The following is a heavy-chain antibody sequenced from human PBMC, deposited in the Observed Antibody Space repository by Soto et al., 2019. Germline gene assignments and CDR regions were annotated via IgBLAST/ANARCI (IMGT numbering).Heavy chain of an antibody. D-gene: IGHD3-10*01. CDR1: GFTFRNYV. CDR3: GKMAWLGDLSGHNF. V-gene: IGHV3-23*01. J-gene: IGHJ4*02. Sequence: EVQLLESGGGLVQPGGSLRLSCAASGFTFRNYVMTWVRQAPGKGREWVSTITGSGSNTYYADSVRGRFVISRDNSNDTLDLQMDSLGAEDTAVYYCGKMAWLGDLSGHNFWGQGTLVTVSS. CDR2: ITGSGSNT.